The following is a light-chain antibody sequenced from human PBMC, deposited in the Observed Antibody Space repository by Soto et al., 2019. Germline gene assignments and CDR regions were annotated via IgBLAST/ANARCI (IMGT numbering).Light chain of an antibody. J-gene: IGKJ1*01. CDR2: QTS. CDR1: QYINTR. V-gene: IGKV3D-15*01. Sequence: EIVLTQSPATLSSFPGDRVTLSCRASQYINTRLAWYQHRPGQAPRLLIYQTSIRAAGIPARFSASGSGTEFTLTISSLQPDDFATYYCQQYNSYSWTFGQGTKV. CDR3: QQYNSYSWT.